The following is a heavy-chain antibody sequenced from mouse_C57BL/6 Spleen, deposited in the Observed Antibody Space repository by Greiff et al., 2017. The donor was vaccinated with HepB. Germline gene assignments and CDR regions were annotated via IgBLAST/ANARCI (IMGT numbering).Heavy chain of an antibody. D-gene: IGHD1-1*01. CDR2: IYPRSGNT. J-gene: IGHJ2*01. Sequence: VKLVESGAELARPGASVKLSCKASGYTFTSYGISWVKQRTGQGLEWIGEIYPRSGNTYYNEKFKGKATLTADKSSSTAYMELRSLTSEDSAVYFCAIYYYGSSYGYFDYWGQGTTLTVSS. CDR1: GYTFTSYG. CDR3: AIYYYGSSYGYFDY. V-gene: IGHV1-81*01.